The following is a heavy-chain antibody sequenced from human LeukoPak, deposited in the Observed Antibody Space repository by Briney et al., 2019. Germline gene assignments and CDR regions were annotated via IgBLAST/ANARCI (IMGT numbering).Heavy chain of an antibody. D-gene: IGHD5-12*01. CDR2: INPNGDIT. CDR3: ARVGGGYDSDGAY. J-gene: IGHJ4*02. V-gene: IGHV1-46*01. CDR1: GYTFTGYY. Sequence: ASVKVSCKASGYTFTGYYMHWVRQAPGQGLEWMGIINPNGDITTYARQFQGRVTLTSDASTSTVYMELSSLRSDDTAVYYCARVGGGYDSDGAYWGQGTLVIVSS.